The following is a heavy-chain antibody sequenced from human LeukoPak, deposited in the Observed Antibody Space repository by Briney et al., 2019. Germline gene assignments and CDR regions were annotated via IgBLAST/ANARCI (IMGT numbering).Heavy chain of an antibody. CDR3: ARGADSYYYGMDV. CDR2: INHSGST. J-gene: IGHJ6*02. CDR1: GGSFSGYY. Sequence: SETLSLTRAVYGGSFSGYYWSWIRQPPGKVLEWIGEINHSGSTNYNPSLKSRVTISVDTSKNQFSLKLSSVTAADTAVYYCARGADSYYYGMDVWGQGTTVTVSS. V-gene: IGHV4-34*01.